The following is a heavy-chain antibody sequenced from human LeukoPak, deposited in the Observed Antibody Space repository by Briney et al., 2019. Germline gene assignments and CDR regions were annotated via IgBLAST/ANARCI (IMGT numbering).Heavy chain of an antibody. CDR2: ISDSGGST. D-gene: IGHD3-3*01. V-gene: IGHV3-23*01. CDR1: GFTFSSYA. Sequence: GGSLRLSCAASGFTFSSYAMSWVRQAPGKGLEWVSAISDSGGSTYYADSVKGRFTISRDKSKNTLYLQMNSLRAEDTAVYYCAREGVLRSYDFWSANHDAFDIWGQGTMVTVSS. CDR3: AREGVLRSYDFWSANHDAFDI. J-gene: IGHJ3*02.